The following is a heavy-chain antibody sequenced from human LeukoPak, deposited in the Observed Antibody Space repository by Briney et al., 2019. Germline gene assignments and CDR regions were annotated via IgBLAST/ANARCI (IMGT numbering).Heavy chain of an antibody. CDR1: ECTFRTYA. Sequence: SSVTVSCKASECTFRTYAINWVRQAPGQGFEWMGGIIPIHGTPNYAQTFQGRVTITADESTSTVYMELSSLTSEDTAVYYCAKAVGYCTGAGCDGPGDYDAYYYYYMDVWGKGTTVTVCS. CDR3: AKAVGYCTGAGCDGPGDYDAYYYYYMDV. J-gene: IGHJ6*03. D-gene: IGHD2-8*02. V-gene: IGHV1-69*13. CDR2: IIPIHGTP.